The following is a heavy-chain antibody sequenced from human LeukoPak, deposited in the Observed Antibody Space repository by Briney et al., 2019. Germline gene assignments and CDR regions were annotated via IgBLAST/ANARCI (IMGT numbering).Heavy chain of an antibody. Sequence: GGSLRLSCAASGFTVSSNYMSWVRQAPGKGLEWVSVIYSGGSTYYADSVKGRFTISRDNSKNTLYLQMNGLRAEDTAVYYCAKARYSSSWFFDYWGQGTLVTVSS. J-gene: IGHJ4*02. V-gene: IGHV3-66*01. D-gene: IGHD6-13*01. CDR1: GFTVSSNY. CDR3: AKARYSSSWFFDY. CDR2: IYSGGST.